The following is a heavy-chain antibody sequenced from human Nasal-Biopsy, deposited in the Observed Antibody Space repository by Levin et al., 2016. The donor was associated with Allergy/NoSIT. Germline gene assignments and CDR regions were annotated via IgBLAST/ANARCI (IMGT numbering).Heavy chain of an antibody. D-gene: IGHD6-13*01. CDR1: GFTFSSYA. CDR2: ISGSGGSL. J-gene: IGHJ4*02. Sequence: GESLKISCAASGFTFSSYAMSWVRQAPGKGLEWVSVISGSGGSLFYADSVKGRFTISRDNSKNTLYLQMNSLRAEDTAIYYCAKPRLAATDINYYFDYWGQGTLVTVSS. CDR3: AKPRLAATDINYYFDY. V-gene: IGHV3-23*01.